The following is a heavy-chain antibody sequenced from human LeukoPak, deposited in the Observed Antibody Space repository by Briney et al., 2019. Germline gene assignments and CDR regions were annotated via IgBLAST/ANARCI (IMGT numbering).Heavy chain of an antibody. J-gene: IGHJ3*02. V-gene: IGHV3-21*01. CDR1: GFTFSSYS. CDR3: AKDLTPYCSGGSCSIGGDAFDI. D-gene: IGHD2-15*01. Sequence: GGSLRLSCAASGFTFSSYSMNWVRQAPGKGLEWVSSISSSSSYIYYADSVKGRFTISRDNAKNSLYLQMNSLRAEDTAVYYCAKDLTPYCSGGSCSIGGDAFDIWGQGTMVTVSS. CDR2: ISSSSSYI.